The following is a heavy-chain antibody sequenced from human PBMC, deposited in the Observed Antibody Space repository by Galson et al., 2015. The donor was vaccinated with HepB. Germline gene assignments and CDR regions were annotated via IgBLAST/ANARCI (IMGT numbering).Heavy chain of an antibody. CDR2: ISYDGSNK. CDR3: ARDQGIAAAGIRYYFDY. D-gene: IGHD6-13*01. J-gene: IGHJ4*02. V-gene: IGHV3-30-3*01. CDR1: GFTFSSYA. Sequence: SLRLSCAASGFTFSSYAMHWVRQAPGKGLEWVAVISYDGSNKYYADSVKGRITISRDNSKNTLYLQMNSLRAEDTAVYYCARDQGIAAAGIRYYFDYWGQGTLVTVSS.